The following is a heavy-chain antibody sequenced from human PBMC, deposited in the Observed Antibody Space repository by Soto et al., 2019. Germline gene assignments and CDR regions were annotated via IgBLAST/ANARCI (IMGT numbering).Heavy chain of an antibody. Sequence: VVSLRLSCAASGFTFSNYWMHWVRQAPGRGLEWVANIKQDGSEKYYVDSVRGRFTISRDNAKNSLYLQMNSLRVEDTAVYYCGRAMDVWGKGTTVTVCS. V-gene: IGHV3-7*04. CDR3: GRAMDV. CDR2: IKQDGSEK. J-gene: IGHJ6*03. CDR1: GFTFSNYW.